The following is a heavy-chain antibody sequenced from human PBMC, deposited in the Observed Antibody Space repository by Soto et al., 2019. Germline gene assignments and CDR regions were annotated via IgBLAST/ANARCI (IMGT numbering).Heavy chain of an antibody. J-gene: IGHJ4*02. CDR2: ISGSGGST. V-gene: IGHV3-23*01. CDR1: GFTFSSYA. CDR3: ARDLFDY. Sequence: EVQMLESGGGLVQPGESLRLSCAASGFTFSSYAMSWVRQAPGKGLKWVSTISGSGGSTYYAESVKGRFTISRDNSKNTLYLQMNSLRAEDTAVYYCARDLFDYWGQGTLVTVSS.